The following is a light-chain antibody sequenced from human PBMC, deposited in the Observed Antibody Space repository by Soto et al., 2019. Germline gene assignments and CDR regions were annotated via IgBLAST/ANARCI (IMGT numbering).Light chain of an antibody. CDR1: QSVSNY. J-gene: IGKJ5*01. CDR3: QQRSNWPIT. V-gene: IGKV3-11*01. CDR2: GAS. Sequence: EIVMTQSPDTLSVSPGERATLSCRASQSVSNYVAWYQQKPGQAPRLLIYGASNRATGIPARFSGGGSGTDFTLTISSLEPEDFAVYYCQQRSNWPITFGQGTRLEI.